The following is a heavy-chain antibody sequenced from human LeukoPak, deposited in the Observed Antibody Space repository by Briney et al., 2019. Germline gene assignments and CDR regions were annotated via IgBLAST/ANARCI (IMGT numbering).Heavy chain of an antibody. V-gene: IGHV1-24*01. CDR3: ARGDYGDLVDY. Sequence: ASVKVSCKVSGYTLTELSMHWVRQAPGKGLEWMGGFDLEDGETIYAQKFQGRVTMTRDTSTSTVYMELSSLRSEDTAVYYCARGDYGDLVDYWGQGTLVTVSS. J-gene: IGHJ4*02. CDR2: FDLEDGET. D-gene: IGHD4-17*01. CDR1: GYTLTELS.